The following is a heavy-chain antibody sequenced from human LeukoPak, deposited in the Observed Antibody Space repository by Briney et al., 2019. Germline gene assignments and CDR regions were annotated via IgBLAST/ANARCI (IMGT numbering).Heavy chain of an antibody. J-gene: IGHJ4*02. D-gene: IGHD2-21*01. Sequence: QPGGSLRLSCAASGFTFSSYGMHWVRQAPGKELEWVAVVSYDGSKYYADSVKGRFTISRDNSKNTLYLQMSSLRAEDTAVYYCAKDLNRGLPDYWGQGTLVTVSS. CDR2: VSYDGSK. CDR1: GFTFSSYG. CDR3: AKDLNRGLPDY. V-gene: IGHV3-30*18.